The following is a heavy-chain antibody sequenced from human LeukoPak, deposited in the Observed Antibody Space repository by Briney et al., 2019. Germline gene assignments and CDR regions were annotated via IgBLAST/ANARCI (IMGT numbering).Heavy chain of an antibody. Sequence: SVKVSCKAPGGTFSSYAIGWVRQAPGQGLEWMGRIIPIFGTANYAQKFQGRVTITTDESTSTAYMELSSLRSEDTAVYYCARGRDGYMGVENLYYWGQGTLVTVSS. D-gene: IGHD5-24*01. CDR1: GGTFSSYA. J-gene: IGHJ4*02. CDR3: ARGRDGYMGVENLYY. V-gene: IGHV1-69*05. CDR2: IIPIFGTA.